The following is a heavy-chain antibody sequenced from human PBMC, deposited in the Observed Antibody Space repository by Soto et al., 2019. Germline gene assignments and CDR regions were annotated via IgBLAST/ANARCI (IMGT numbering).Heavy chain of an antibody. D-gene: IGHD3-10*01. V-gene: IGHV3-23*01. Sequence: GGSLRLSCAASGFTFSSYAMSWVRQAPGKGLEWVSGISGGGGDTYYADSVRGRFTIPRDNSKNSLYLQMISLRAEDTAVYYCAKATMVRGVPTFDYWGQGTLVTVSS. J-gene: IGHJ4*02. CDR1: GFTFSSYA. CDR2: ISGGGGDT. CDR3: AKATMVRGVPTFDY.